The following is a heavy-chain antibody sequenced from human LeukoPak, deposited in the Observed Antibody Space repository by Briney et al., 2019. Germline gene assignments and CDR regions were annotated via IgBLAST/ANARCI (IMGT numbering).Heavy chain of an antibody. Sequence: GGSLRLSCAASGFTFSTYGMHGVGQAPGKGVEGVAGVWYDGSNIHYVDSVKGRFTISRDNSKTTLYLQMNSLTAQDTAVYYCARGGYSGTYYFDYWGQGTLVTVSS. D-gene: IGHD1-26*01. CDR3: ARGGYSGTYYFDY. CDR2: VWYDGSNI. V-gene: IGHV3-33*01. CDR1: GFTFSTYG. J-gene: IGHJ4*02.